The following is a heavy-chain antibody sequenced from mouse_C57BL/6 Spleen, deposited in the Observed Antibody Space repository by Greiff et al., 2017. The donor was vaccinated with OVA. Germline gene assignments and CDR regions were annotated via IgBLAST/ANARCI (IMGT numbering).Heavy chain of an antibody. V-gene: IGHV1-54*01. CDR3: ASHYYGSRGNAMDY. Sequence: QVQLQQSGAELVRPGTSVKVSCKASGYAFTNYLIAWVKQRPGQGLEWIGVLNPGSGGTNYNEKFKGKATLTADKYSSTAYMQLSSLTSEDSAVYFCASHYYGSRGNAMDYWGQGTSVTVSS. D-gene: IGHD1-1*01. CDR1: GYAFTNYL. CDR2: LNPGSGGT. J-gene: IGHJ4*01.